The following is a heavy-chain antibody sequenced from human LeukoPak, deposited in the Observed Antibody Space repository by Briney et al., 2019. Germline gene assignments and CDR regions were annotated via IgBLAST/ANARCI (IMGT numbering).Heavy chain of an antibody. CDR2: IYYSGST. CDR1: GGSISISSYY. V-gene: IGHV4-39*01. CDR3: ARHSSGSYYPHFDY. D-gene: IGHD1-26*01. Sequence: PSETLSLTCTASGGSISISSYYWGWIRQPPGKGLEWIGSIYYSGSTYYNPSLKSRVTISVDTSKNQFSLKLSSVTAADTAVYYCARHSSGSYYPHFDYWGQGTLVTVSS. J-gene: IGHJ4*02.